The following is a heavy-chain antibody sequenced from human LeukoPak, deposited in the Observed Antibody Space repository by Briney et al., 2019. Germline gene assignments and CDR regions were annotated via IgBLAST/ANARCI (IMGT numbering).Heavy chain of an antibody. D-gene: IGHD4-17*01. CDR2: IMPLFGTA. CDR1: GGTFNNSA. CDR3: ARDVHGDYGSGWFDP. V-gene: IGHV1-69*05. J-gene: IGHJ5*02. Sequence: ASVKVSCKTSGGTFNNSAISWVRQAPGQGLEWLGGIMPLFGTAGYAQKFQGRVTITKDESTRTVYLELTSLTSDDTAVYYCARDVHGDYGSGWFDPWGQGTLVSLSS.